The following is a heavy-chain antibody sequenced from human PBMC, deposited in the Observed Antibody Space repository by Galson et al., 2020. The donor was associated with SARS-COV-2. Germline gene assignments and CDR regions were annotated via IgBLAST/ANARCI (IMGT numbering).Heavy chain of an antibody. CDR1: GFTFSSYA. Sequence: GGSLRLSCAASGFTFSSYAMHWVRQAPGKGLEWVAVISYDGSNKYYADSVKGRFTISRDNSKNTLYLQMNSLRAEDTAVYYCAREAVVPAPNGGCWGQGTLVTVAS. J-gene: IGHJ4*02. D-gene: IGHD2-2*01. CDR3: AREAVVPAPNGGC. CDR2: ISYDGSNK. V-gene: IGHV3-30*01.